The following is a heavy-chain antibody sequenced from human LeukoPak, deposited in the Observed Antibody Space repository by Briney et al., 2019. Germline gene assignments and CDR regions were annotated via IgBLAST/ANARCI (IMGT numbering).Heavy chain of an antibody. J-gene: IGHJ4*02. D-gene: IGHD6-13*01. CDR1: GFTFDDYA. Sequence: GGSLRLSRAPSGFTFDDYAMHWVRHAPAKGLECVSGMSLNSGSIGYADSVKGRFTISRDNAKNSLYLQMNSLRAEDTALYYFAKDMAYSITGIDYWGQGTLVTASS. CDR3: AKDMAYSITGIDY. V-gene: IGHV3-9*01. CDR2: MSLNSGSI.